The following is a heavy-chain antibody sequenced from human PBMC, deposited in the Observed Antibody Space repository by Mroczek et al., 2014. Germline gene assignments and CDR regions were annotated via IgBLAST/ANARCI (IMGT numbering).Heavy chain of an antibody. Sequence: VQLVQVWGGLVQAWGGPVRLSCAASGLTFSSYAMSWSARRPGKGLEWVSAISGSGGSTYYADSVKGRFTISRDNSKNTLYLQMNSLRAEDTAVYYCAKVPITMIVVVITYLDYWGQGTLVTVSS. J-gene: IGHJ4*02. CDR3: AKVPITMIVVVITYLDY. V-gene: IGHV3-23*04. CDR1: GLTFSSYA. CDR2: ISGSGGST. D-gene: IGHD3-22*01.